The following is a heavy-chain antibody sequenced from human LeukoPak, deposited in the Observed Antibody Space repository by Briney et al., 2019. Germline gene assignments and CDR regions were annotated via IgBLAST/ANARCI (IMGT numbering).Heavy chain of an antibody. J-gene: IGHJ6*02. D-gene: IGHD2-2*01. CDR3: ARDWRYCSSSSCLAMDV. Sequence: GGSLRLSCAASGFTFRSYWMSWVRQAPGKGLEWVANIERDGSEKYYADSVKGRFIISRDNAKNSLYLEMNSLRAEDTAVYYCARDWRYCSSSSCLAMDVWGQGTTVTVSS. CDR2: IERDGSEK. V-gene: IGHV3-7*01. CDR1: GFTFRSYW.